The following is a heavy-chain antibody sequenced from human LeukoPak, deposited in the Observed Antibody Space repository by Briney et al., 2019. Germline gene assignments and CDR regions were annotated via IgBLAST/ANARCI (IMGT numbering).Heavy chain of an antibody. Sequence: GASVKVSCKASGGTFSSYAISWVRQAPGQGPEWMGGIIPIFGTANYAQKFQGRVTITADESTSTAYMELSSLRSEDTAVYYCARTYYDFWSGYYDPHYFDYWGQGTLVTVSS. J-gene: IGHJ4*02. CDR3: ARTYYDFWSGYYDPHYFDY. CDR1: GGTFSSYA. CDR2: IIPIFGTA. V-gene: IGHV1-69*13. D-gene: IGHD3-3*01.